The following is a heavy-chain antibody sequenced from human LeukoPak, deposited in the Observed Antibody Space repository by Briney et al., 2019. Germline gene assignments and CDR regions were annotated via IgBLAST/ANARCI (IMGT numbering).Heavy chain of an antibody. Sequence: PGGSLRLSCAASGFTFSSFTMVWVRQAPGKGLEWVSSISPTSSYIYYADSLKGRFTISRDNAKNSLYLQMNSLRAEDTAVYYCAELGITMIGGVWGKGTTVTISS. CDR1: GFTFSSFT. CDR2: ISPTSSYI. D-gene: IGHD3-10*02. V-gene: IGHV3-21*01. J-gene: IGHJ6*04. CDR3: AELGITMIGGV.